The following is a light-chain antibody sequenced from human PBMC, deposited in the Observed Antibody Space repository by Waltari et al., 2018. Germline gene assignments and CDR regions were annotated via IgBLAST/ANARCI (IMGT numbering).Light chain of an antibody. Sequence: EIVLTQSPGTASLSPGERVTLSCRASQTVGSSSLAWYQQKPGQAPRLVIYRASRRATGIPDSFSGSGSGTDFNLTISRLEPEDFAVYYCQQHGTLPATFGQGTKVEIK. CDR1: QTVGSSS. CDR2: RAS. CDR3: QQHGTLPAT. J-gene: IGKJ1*01. V-gene: IGKV3-20*01.